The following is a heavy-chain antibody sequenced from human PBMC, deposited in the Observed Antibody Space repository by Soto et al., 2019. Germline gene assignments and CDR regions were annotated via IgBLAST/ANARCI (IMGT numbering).Heavy chain of an antibody. V-gene: IGHV2-5*02. J-gene: IGHJ3*02. CDR2: IYWDDDK. CDR1: GFSLTTSGVG. CDR3: VRRVTAFDI. Sequence: QITLKESGPTLVKPTQTLTLTCTFSGFSLTTSGVGVGWIRQSPGKALEWLALIYWDDDKRYSPSLNSRLTITTETSKIHVVLTLTNMAPEDTATYYCVRRVTAFDIWGQGTMATVSS.